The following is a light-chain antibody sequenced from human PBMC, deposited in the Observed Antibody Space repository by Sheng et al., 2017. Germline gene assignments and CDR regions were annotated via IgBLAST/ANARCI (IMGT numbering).Light chain of an antibody. CDR2: YDN. V-gene: IGLV1-36*01. CDR1: SSNIEKNA. Sequence: QSVLTQPPSVSEDPRQRVTISCSGSSSNIEKNAVNWFQQLPGKAPKLLIYYDNLLPSGVSDRFSGSKSGTSASLAISGLQSEDEAHYYCATWDDRLNGWVFGGWTKLTV. CDR3: ATWDDRLNGWV. J-gene: IGLJ3*02.